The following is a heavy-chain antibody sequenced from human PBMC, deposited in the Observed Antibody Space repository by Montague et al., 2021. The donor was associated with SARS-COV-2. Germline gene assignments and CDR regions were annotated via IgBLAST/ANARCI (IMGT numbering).Heavy chain of an antibody. J-gene: IGHJ4*02. V-gene: IGHV4-59*01. D-gene: IGHD3-3*02. Sequence: SETLSLTCSVSGGSTSNYYWTWIRQSPGKGLQWIGHIFYTGSTKFNPSLKSRVSMSLDTSKNHFSLRLSAVTAADTARYYCARAKNICIIANCVYCFDLWGQGTLVTVSS. CDR2: IFYTGST. CDR1: GGSTSNYY. CDR3: ARAKNICIIANCVYCFDL.